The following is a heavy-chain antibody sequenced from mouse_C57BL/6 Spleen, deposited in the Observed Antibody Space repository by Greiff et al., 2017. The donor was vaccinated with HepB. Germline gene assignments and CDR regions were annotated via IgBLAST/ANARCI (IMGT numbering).Heavy chain of an antibody. Sequence: EVQLQQSGAELVRPGASVKLSCTASGFNIKDYYMHWVKQRPEQGLEWIGRIDPEDGDTEYAPKFQGKATMTADTSSNTAYLQLSSLTSEDTAVYYCTTCCYGSGGYFDVWGTGTTVTVSS. CDR3: TTCCYGSGGYFDV. J-gene: IGHJ1*03. D-gene: IGHD1-1*01. V-gene: IGHV14-1*01. CDR1: GFNIKDYY. CDR2: IDPEDGDT.